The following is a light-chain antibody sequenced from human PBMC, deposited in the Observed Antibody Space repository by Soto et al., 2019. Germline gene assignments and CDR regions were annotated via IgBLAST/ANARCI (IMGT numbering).Light chain of an antibody. CDR2: GAS. Sequence: EIVLTQSPGTLSLSPGERATLSCRASQRVSSSYLAWYQQKPGQAPRLLIYGASSRATGIPDRFSGSGSGTDFTLTISRLEPEDFAVYYCQQYGSSRLTFGGGTKVDIK. CDR1: QRVSSSY. CDR3: QQYGSSRLT. J-gene: IGKJ4*01. V-gene: IGKV3-20*01.